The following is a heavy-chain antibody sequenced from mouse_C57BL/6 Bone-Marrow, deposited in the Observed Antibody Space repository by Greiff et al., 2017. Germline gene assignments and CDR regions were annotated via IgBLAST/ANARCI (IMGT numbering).Heavy chain of an antibody. CDR1: GFTFSDYY. J-gene: IGHJ4*01. D-gene: IGHD3-1*01. V-gene: IGHV5-12*01. CDR2: ISNGGGST. CDR3: ARQRRLTSGRGGRARDY. Sequence: DVKLVESGGGLVQPGGSLKLSCAASGFTFSDYYMYWVRQTPEKRLEWVAYISNGGGSTYYPETVKGRFTISRDNAKNTLYLQRSRLKVEDTAMYYCARQRRLTSGRGGRARDYWGQGTSVTVSS.